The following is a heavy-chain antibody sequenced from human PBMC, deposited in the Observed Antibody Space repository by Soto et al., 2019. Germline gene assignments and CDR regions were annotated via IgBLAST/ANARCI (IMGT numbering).Heavy chain of an antibody. CDR2: IYYSGST. V-gene: IGHV4-59*08. D-gene: IGHD3-3*01. CDR3: ARGGYDFWSGYYLYFDY. Sequence: SETLSLTCTVSGGSISSYYWSWIRQPPGKGLEWIGYIYYSGSTNYNPSLKSRVTISVDTSKNQFSLKLSSVTAADTAVYYCARGGYDFWSGYYLYFDYWGQGTLVTVSS. CDR1: GGSISSYY. J-gene: IGHJ4*02.